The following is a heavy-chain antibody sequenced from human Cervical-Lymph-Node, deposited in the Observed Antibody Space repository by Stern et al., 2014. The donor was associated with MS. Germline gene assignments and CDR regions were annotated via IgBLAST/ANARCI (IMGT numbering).Heavy chain of an antibody. V-gene: IGHV3-30*04. Sequence: MQLVESGGGLVQPWRSLRLSCAPSGFVFRRYALHWVRQAPGTGLEWVALISYDGRDKYYTDSVKGRFTVSRDNTNNTVDLEMNSLRLEDTAVYYCAKGGSGSYLDWGQGSLVTVSS. CDR1: GFVFRRYA. D-gene: IGHD1-26*01. J-gene: IGHJ4*02. CDR3: AKGGSGSYLD. CDR2: ISYDGRDK.